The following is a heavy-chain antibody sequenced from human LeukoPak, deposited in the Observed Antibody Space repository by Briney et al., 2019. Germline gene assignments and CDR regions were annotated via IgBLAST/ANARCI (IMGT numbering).Heavy chain of an antibody. V-gene: IGHV3-30*02. J-gene: IGHJ4*02. CDR1: GFTFSSYG. CDR2: IRYDGSNK. CDR3: AALKRSIAAAGTGVD. Sequence: PGGSLRLSCAASGFTFSSYGMHWVRQAPGKGLEWVAFIRYDGSNKYYADSVKGRFTISRDNSKNTLYLQMNSLRAEDTAVYYCAALKRSIAAAGTGVDWGQGTLVTVSS. D-gene: IGHD6-13*01.